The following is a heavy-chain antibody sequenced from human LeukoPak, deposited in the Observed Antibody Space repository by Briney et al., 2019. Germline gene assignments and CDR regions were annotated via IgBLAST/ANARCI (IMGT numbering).Heavy chain of an antibody. D-gene: IGHD2-2*01. J-gene: IGHJ4*02. CDR2: IKQDGTEE. CDR1: GFTFSSSW. CDR3: ARDPCHGALDY. V-gene: IGHV3-7*03. Sequence: GGSLRLSCVAFGFTFSSSWMSWVRRAPGKGLEWVANIKQDGTEEYYVDSVRGRFSISKDNAKNSLYLQMNSLRAEDTAVYYCARDPCHGALDYWDQGALVTVSS.